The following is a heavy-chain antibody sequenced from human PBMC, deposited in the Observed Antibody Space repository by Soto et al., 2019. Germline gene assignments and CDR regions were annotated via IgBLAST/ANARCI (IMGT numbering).Heavy chain of an antibody. J-gene: IGHJ4*02. CDR2: IYYSGST. V-gene: IGHV4-39*01. CDR3: ARHHENRPLDY. Sequence: PSETLSLTCTVSGGSISSSSYYWGWIRQPPGKGLEWIGSIYYSGSTYYNPSLKSRVTISVDTSKNQFSLKLSSVTAADTAVYYCARHHENRPLDYWGQGTLVTVSS. CDR1: GGSISSSSYY.